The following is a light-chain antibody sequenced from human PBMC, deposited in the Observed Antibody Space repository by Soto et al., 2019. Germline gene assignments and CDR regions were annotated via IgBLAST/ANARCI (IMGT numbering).Light chain of an antibody. CDR1: QGIRDE. J-gene: IGKJ1*01. Sequence: AIQMTQSPSSLSASVGDRVTITCRASQGIRDELGWYQQKAGKAPNLLISAASSLQSGVPPRFSGRGSGTDFTLTISSLQPEDFATYYCLQDYDYPRTFGQGTKVELK. V-gene: IGKV1-6*01. CDR2: AAS. CDR3: LQDYDYPRT.